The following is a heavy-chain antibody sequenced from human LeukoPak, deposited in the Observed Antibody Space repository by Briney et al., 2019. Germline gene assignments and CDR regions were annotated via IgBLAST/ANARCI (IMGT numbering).Heavy chain of an antibody. CDR3: ATILGADEGADY. D-gene: IGHD1-26*01. V-gene: IGHV3-7*01. CDR1: GFTFSGYW. J-gene: IGHJ4*02. Sequence: GGSLRLSCAASGFTFSGYWMTWVRQAPGKGLEWVANVNQDGNNKNYVESVKGRFTISRDNAKNSLYLQMNSLRAEDTAVYSCATILGADEGADYWGQGTLVTVSS. CDR2: VNQDGNNK.